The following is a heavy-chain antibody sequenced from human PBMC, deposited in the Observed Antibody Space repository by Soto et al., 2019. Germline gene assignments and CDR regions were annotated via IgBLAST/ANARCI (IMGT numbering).Heavy chain of an antibody. CDR1: GFTFSSYA. CDR3: AKVSVDYDILTGYYVDY. CDR2: ISYDGSNK. J-gene: IGHJ4*02. D-gene: IGHD3-9*01. Sequence: PGGSLRLSCAASGFTFSSYAMHWVRQAPGKGLEWVAVISYDGSNKYYADSVKGRFTISRDNSKNTLYLQMNSLRAEDTAVYYCAKVSVDYDILTGYYVDYWGQGTLVTVSS. V-gene: IGHV3-30-3*01.